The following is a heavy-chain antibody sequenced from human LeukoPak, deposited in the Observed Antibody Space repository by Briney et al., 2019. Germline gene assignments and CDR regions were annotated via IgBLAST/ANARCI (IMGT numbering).Heavy chain of an antibody. D-gene: IGHD2-2*01. CDR2: IYHSGST. CDR1: GGSISSYY. J-gene: IGHJ4*02. CDR3: ARGLVPPAHY. Sequence: SETLSLTCTVSGGSISSYYWRWIRPPPGKGLEWIGYIYHSGSTNYNPSLKSRVTISVDTSKNQFSLKLNSVTAADTAVYYCARGLVPPAHYWGQGTLVTVSS. V-gene: IGHV4-59*01.